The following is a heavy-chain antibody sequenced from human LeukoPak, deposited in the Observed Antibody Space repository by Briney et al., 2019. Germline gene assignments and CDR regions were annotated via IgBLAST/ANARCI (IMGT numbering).Heavy chain of an antibody. D-gene: IGHD3-10*01. V-gene: IGHV3-15*01. J-gene: IGHJ4*02. CDR2: NKSKTDGGTT. Sequence: GGSLRLSCAASGFTFSNAWMSWVRQAPGKGLEWVGRNKSKTDGGTTDYAAPVKGRFTISRDDSKNTLYLQMNSLKTEDTAVYYCTTARLLWFGELADYWGQGTLVTVSS. CDR3: TTARLLWFGELADY. CDR1: GFTFSNAW.